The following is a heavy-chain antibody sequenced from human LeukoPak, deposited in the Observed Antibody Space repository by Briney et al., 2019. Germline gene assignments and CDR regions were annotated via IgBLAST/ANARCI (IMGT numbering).Heavy chain of an antibody. D-gene: IGHD3-16*01. J-gene: IGHJ5*02. CDR3: ARVLRRGSGFDP. Sequence: ASVKVSCKASGYTLTSYDINWVRQATGQGLEWMGWMNPNSGNTGYAQKFQGRVTMTRNTSISTAYMELSSLRSEDTAVYYCARVLRRGSGFDPWGQGTLVTVSS. CDR1: GYTLTSYD. CDR2: MNPNSGNT. V-gene: IGHV1-8*01.